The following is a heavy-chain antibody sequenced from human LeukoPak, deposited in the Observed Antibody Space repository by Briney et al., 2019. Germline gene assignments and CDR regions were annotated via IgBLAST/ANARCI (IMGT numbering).Heavy chain of an antibody. CDR1: GFTFSSYS. CDR3: ARETTSWYRTGGFDY. CDR2: INSDGSST. J-gene: IGHJ4*02. Sequence: PGGSLRLSCAASGFTFSSYSMNWARQAPGKGLVWVSRINSDGSSTSYADSVKGRFTISRDNAKDTLYLQMNSLRAEDTAVYYCARETTSWYRTGGFDYWGQGTLVTVSS. V-gene: IGHV3-74*01. D-gene: IGHD6-13*01.